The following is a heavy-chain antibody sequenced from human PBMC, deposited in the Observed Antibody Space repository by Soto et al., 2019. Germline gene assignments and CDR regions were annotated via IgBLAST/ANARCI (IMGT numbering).Heavy chain of an antibody. CDR2: ITTSSSYI. CDR3: AKGGWIRRRGVDY. D-gene: IGHD5-18*01. J-gene: IGHJ4*02. V-gene: IGHV3-21*01. Sequence: EVQLVESGGGLVKPGGSLRLSCAASGFSFSSYSMNWVRQAPGKGLEWVASITTSSSYIQYADSVKGRFTISRDNAKNSLYLQMDSLRVEDTAVYYCAKGGWIRRRGVDYWGQGTLVTVSS. CDR1: GFSFSSYS.